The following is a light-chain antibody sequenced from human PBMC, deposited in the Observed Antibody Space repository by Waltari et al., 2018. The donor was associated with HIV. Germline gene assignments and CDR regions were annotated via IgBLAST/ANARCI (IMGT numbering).Light chain of an antibody. V-gene: IGLV3-21*01. J-gene: IGLJ3*02. CDR1: HIGNKG. CDR2: DNV. Sequence: YVLTQPPSVSVAPGEMARLTCGGHHIGNKGVHWYQPKSGQAPLLVIFDNVDRPSRITERFSGSISGFTATLAISRVEPGDEAVYYCQVWDRPSDQWVFGGGTTLIV. CDR3: QVWDRPSDQWV.